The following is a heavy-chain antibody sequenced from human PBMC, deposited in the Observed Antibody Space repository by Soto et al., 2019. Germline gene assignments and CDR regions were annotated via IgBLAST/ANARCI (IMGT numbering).Heavy chain of an antibody. CDR1: GFSLSTSGVG. CDR2: IYWDDDK. V-gene: IGHV2-5*02. CDR3: XXXXXXXXCFDY. Sequence: QITLKESGPTLVKPTQTLTLTCTFSGFSLSTSGVGVGWIRQPPGKALEWLALIYWDDDKRYSPSLKSRLTITKDTSKNQVVLTMTNMDPVDTXXXXXXXXXXXXXCFDYWGQGTLVTVSS. J-gene: IGHJ4*02.